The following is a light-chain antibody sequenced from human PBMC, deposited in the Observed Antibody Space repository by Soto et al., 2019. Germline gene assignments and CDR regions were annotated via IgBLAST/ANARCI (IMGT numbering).Light chain of an antibody. Sequence: DIQMTQSPSTLSASVGDSVTITCRASHIISGWLAWYQLKPGRAPNLLIYDTCNLGSGVPPRFSGSGSGTEFTLTINTLQPDDSGIYYCQQYSLYPDTFGQGTTVE. J-gene: IGKJ1*01. CDR1: HIISGW. CDR3: QQYSLYPDT. V-gene: IGKV1-5*01. CDR2: DTC.